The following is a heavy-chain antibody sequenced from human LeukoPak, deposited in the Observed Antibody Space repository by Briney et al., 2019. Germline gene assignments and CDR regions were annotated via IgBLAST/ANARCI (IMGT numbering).Heavy chain of an antibody. CDR2: IHYSGST. Sequence: PSETLSLTCTVSGGSISSSSYYWGWIRQPPGKGLEWIGSIHYSGSTYYNPSLKSRVTISVDTSKNQFSLKLSSVTAADTAVYYCARQGYGGNYDFDYWGQGTLVTVSS. J-gene: IGHJ4*02. V-gene: IGHV4-39*01. CDR1: GGSISSSSYY. CDR3: ARQGYGGNYDFDY. D-gene: IGHD4-23*01.